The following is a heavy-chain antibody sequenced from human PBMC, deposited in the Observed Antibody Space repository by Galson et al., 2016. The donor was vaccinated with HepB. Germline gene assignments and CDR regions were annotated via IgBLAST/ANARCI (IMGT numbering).Heavy chain of an antibody. CDR2: MNPYSGDT. D-gene: IGHD3-10*01. CDR1: GYTFTSFD. Sequence: SVKVSCKASGYTFTSFDINWVRQATGQGLEWVGWMNPYSGDTGYAQKVQGRVAMTRNTSISTAYMELSSLRSEDTAVYFCARLRPGLFHAFDIWGQGTMVTVSS. J-gene: IGHJ3*02. V-gene: IGHV1-8*01. CDR3: ARLRPGLFHAFDI.